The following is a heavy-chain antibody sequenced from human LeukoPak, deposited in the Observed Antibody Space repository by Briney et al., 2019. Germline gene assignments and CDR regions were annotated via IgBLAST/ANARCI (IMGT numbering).Heavy chain of an antibody. D-gene: IGHD3-10*01. Sequence: KPSETLSLTCTVSGYSISSGYYWGWIRQPPGKGLEWIGSIYYSGSTYYNPSLKSRVTISVDTSKNQFSLKLSSVTAADTAVYYCARMGGSGSYYYYYYYMDVWGKGTTVTISS. CDR1: GYSISSGYY. CDR2: IYYSGST. CDR3: ARMGGSGSYYYYYYYMDV. J-gene: IGHJ6*03. V-gene: IGHV4-38-2*02.